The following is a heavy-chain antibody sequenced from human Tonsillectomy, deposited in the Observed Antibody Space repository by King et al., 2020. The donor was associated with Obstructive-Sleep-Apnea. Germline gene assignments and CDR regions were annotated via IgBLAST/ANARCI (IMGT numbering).Heavy chain of an antibody. V-gene: IGHV1-58*02. D-gene: IGHD2-21*02. J-gene: IGHJ6*02. CDR1: GFTFTSSA. CDR2: IVVGSGNT. CDR3: AASCGGDCYSPLYYYYYYGMDV. Sequence: QLVQSGPEVKKPGTSEKVSCKASGFTFTSSAMQWVRQARGQRLEWIGWIVVGSGNTNYAQKFQERVTITRDMSTSTAYMELSSLRSEDTAVYYCAASCGGDCYSPLYYYYYYGMDVWGQGTTVTVSS.